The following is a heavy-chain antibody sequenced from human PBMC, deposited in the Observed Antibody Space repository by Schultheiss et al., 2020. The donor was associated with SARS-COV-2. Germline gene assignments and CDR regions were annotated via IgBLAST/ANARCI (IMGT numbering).Heavy chain of an antibody. CDR3: AKVCGGDCYLLDY. CDR1: GFTVSSNY. J-gene: IGHJ4*02. Sequence: GGSLRLSCAASGFTVSSNYMSWVRQAPGKGLEWVSVIYSCGSTYYADSVKGRFTISRDNSKNTLYLQMNSLRAEDTAVYYCAKVCGGDCYLLDYWGQGTLVTVSS. CDR2: IYSCGST. V-gene: IGHV3-66*03. D-gene: IGHD2-21*02.